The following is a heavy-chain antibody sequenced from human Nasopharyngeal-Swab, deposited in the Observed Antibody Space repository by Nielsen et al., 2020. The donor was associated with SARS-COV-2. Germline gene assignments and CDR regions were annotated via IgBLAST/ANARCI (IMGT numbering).Heavy chain of an antibody. V-gene: IGHV6-1*01. Sequence: SETLSLTCAISGASVSSSSAAWNWIRQSPSRGLEWLGRTYYRSKWYNDYAVSVKSRITINPDTSKNQSSLHLNSVTPEDTAVYYCARARGAYGDYYYYYYTDVWGEGTTVTVSS. D-gene: IGHD4-17*01. CDR1: GASVSSSSAA. CDR2: TYYRSKWYN. CDR3: ARARGAYGDYYYYYYTDV. J-gene: IGHJ6*03.